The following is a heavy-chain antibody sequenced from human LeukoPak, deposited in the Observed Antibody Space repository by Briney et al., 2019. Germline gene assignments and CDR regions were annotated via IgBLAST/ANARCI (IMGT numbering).Heavy chain of an antibody. CDR2: MSYDGFSK. V-gene: IGHV3-30-3*01. J-gene: IGHJ3*01. CDR3: AREGHTSGYCGDFDA. D-gene: IGHD5-18*01. Sequence: GGSLRLSCEASRIAFSNSIMHWVRQAPGKGLEWVSAMSYDGFSKDYADSTKGRFTSSRAEFKATVFLKMKSLRPEDTAVYYCAREGHTSGYCGDFDAWGQGTTVVLSS. CDR1: RIAFSNSI.